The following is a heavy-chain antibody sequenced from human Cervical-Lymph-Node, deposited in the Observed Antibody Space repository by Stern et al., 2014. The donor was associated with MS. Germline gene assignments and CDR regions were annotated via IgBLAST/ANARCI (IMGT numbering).Heavy chain of an antibody. CDR2: INPNSGGT. CDR3: ARGTYFDYYYYGMDV. J-gene: IGHJ6*02. CDR1: GYTFTGNY. D-gene: IGHD3-9*01. V-gene: IGHV1-2*06. Sequence: VQLEESGAEVQKPGASVKVSCKASGYTFTGNYIHWVRQAPGQGLEWMGRINPNSGGTKYAQKFQGRVSMARDTSISTAYMELSRLRSDDTAVYYCARGTYFDYYYYGMDVWGQGTTVTVSS.